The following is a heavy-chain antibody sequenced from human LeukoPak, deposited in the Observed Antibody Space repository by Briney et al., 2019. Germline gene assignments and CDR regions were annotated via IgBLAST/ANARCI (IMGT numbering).Heavy chain of an antibody. CDR2: INPSGGST. V-gene: IGHV1-46*01. Sequence: ASVKVSCKASGYTFTSYYMHWVRQAPGQGLEWMGIINPSGGSTSYAQKFQGRVTMTRDTSTSTVYMELSSLRFEDTAVYYCARDLPHYGGSSGLVDYWGQGTLVTVSS. J-gene: IGHJ4*02. CDR3: ARDLPHYGGSSGLVDY. D-gene: IGHD4-23*01. CDR1: GYTFTSYY.